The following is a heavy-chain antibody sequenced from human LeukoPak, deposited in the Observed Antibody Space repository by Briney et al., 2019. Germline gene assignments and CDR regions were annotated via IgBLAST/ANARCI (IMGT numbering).Heavy chain of an antibody. CDR3: AKDNIVVVRDYYYYYMDV. CDR2: IIPIFGTA. CDR1: GGTFSSYA. D-gene: IGHD2-2*01. V-gene: IGHV1-69*06. Sequence: SVKVSCKASGGTFSSYAISWVRQAPGQGLEWMGGIIPIFGTANYAQKFQGRVTITADKSTSTAYMELSSLRSEDTAVYYCAKDNIVVVRDYYYYYMDVWGKGTTVTVSS. J-gene: IGHJ6*03.